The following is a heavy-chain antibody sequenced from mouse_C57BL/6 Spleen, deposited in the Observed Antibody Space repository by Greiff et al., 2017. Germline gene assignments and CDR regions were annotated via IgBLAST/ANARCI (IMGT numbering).Heavy chain of an antibody. CDR3: ARNYVLYAMDY. J-gene: IGHJ4*01. CDR1: GFTFSSYA. V-gene: IGHV5-4*03. D-gene: IGHD2-1*01. CDR2: ISDGGSYT. Sequence: DVKLVESGGGLVKPGGSLKLSCAASGFTFSSYAMSWVRQTPEKRLEWVATISDGGSYTYYPDNVKGRFTISRDNAKNNLYLQMSHLKSEDTAMYYCARNYVLYAMDYWGQGTSVTVSS.